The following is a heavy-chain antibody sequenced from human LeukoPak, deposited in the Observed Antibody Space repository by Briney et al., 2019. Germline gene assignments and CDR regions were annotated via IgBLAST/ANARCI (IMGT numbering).Heavy chain of an antibody. CDR1: GFTFRNYG. CDR2: VRYDGSIH. CDR3: ARVITVVSARMAFDY. J-gene: IGHJ4*02. V-gene: IGHV3-30*02. Sequence: GGSLRLSCIACGFTFRNYGMHWVRQAPGKGLEWVASVRYDGSIHNYVDSVKGRFTISRENSKNTLFLQMDSLRTEDTAVYYCARVITVVSARMAFDYWGQGTLVAVFS. D-gene: IGHD2-15*01.